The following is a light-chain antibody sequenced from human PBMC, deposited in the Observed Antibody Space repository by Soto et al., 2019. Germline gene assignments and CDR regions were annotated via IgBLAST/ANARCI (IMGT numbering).Light chain of an antibody. CDR2: DAS. V-gene: IGKV1-5*01. CDR1: QSISSW. Sequence: DIQMTQSPSTLSASVGDRVTITCRASQSISSWLAWYQQKPGKAPKLLIYDASSLESGVPSRFSGSGSGTEFTLTISSLQPDDFATYYCQQLNSYPNTFGQGTRLEIK. CDR3: QQLNSYPNT. J-gene: IGKJ5*01.